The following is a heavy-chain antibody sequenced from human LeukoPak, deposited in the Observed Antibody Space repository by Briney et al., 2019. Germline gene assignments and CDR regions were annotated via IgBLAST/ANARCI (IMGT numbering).Heavy chain of an antibody. D-gene: IGHD5-18*01. V-gene: IGHV4-39*07. J-gene: IGHJ6*03. Sequence: PSETQSLTCTVSGGSISSSSYYWGWIRQPPGKGLEWIGSIYYSGSTYYNPSLKSRVTISVDTSKNQFSLKLSSVTAADTAVYYCARDPTYSYGPLYYYYYYMDVWGKGTTVTVSS. CDR2: IYYSGST. CDR1: GGSISSSSYY. CDR3: ARDPTYSYGPLYYYYYYMDV.